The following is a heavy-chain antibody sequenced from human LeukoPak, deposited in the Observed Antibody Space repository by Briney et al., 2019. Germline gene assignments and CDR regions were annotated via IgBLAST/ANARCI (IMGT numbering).Heavy chain of an antibody. V-gene: IGHV1-2*02. D-gene: IGHD7-27*01. Sequence: GASVKVSFKAFGYTFIVYYIHWVRQAPGQGLEWMGWINPNSGDTNYALKFQGRVTMTRDTSISTAYMELSRLSSDDTAVYYCARTGDFDSWGQGTLVTVSS. CDR2: INPNSGDT. CDR3: ARTGDFDS. J-gene: IGHJ4*02. CDR1: GYTFIVYY.